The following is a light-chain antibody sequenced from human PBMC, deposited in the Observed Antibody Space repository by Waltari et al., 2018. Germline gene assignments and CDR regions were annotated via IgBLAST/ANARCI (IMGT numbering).Light chain of an antibody. V-gene: IGLV2-8*01. Sequence: QSALTQPPSASGSPGQSVTISCSGSSSDMGTYKFVSLYQQHPGKSPKLIIYEVNQRPSGVPDRFSGSKSGNTASLTVSGLLPEYEADYYCSSYAGTKKLLFGGVTKLTVL. CDR3: SSYAGTKKLL. CDR1: SSDMGTYKF. J-gene: IGLJ2*01. CDR2: EVN.